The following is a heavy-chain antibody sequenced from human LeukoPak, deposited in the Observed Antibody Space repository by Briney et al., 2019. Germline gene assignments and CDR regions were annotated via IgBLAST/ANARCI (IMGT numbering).Heavy chain of an antibody. Sequence: GGSLRLSCAASGFTFSSYAMSWVRQAPGKGLEWVSAISGSGGSTYYAGSVKGRFTISRDNSKNTLYLQMSSLRAEDTAVYYCAKGGYSYGSRRVFDYWGQGTLVTVSS. CDR3: AKGGYSYGSRRVFDY. D-gene: IGHD5-18*01. J-gene: IGHJ4*02. CDR2: ISGSGGST. CDR1: GFTFSSYA. V-gene: IGHV3-23*01.